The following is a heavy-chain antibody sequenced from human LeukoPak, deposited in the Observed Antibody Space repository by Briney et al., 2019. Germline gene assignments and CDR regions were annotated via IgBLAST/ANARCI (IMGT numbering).Heavy chain of an antibody. Sequence: GGSLRLSCAASGFTFSSYAMSWVRQAPGKGLEWVSAISGSGGSTYYADSVKGRFTISRDNSKNTLYLQMNSPRAEDTAVYYCAKVTYSSSAYFDYWGQGTLVTVSS. CDR3: AKVTYSSSAYFDY. CDR2: ISGSGGST. J-gene: IGHJ4*02. D-gene: IGHD6-6*01. CDR1: GFTFSSYA. V-gene: IGHV3-23*01.